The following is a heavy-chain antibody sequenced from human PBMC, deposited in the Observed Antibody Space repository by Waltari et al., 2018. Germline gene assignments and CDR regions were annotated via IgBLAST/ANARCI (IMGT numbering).Heavy chain of an antibody. V-gene: IGHV3-9*01. D-gene: IGHD6-19*01. J-gene: IGHJ4*02. Sequence: EVQLVESGGGLVQRGRSLRLSCAASGFTFDDYAMHWVRQAPGKGLEWVSGISWNSGSIGYADSVKGRFTISRDNAKNSLYLQMNSLRAEDTALYYCAKDIVVSGWYYFDYWGQGTLVTVSS. CDR3: AKDIVVSGWYYFDY. CDR2: ISWNSGSI. CDR1: GFTFDDYA.